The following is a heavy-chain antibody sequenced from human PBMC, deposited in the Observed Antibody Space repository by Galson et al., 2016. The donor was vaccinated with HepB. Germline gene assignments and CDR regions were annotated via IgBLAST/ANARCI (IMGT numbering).Heavy chain of an antibody. D-gene: IGHD2-15*01. CDR3: ARYCSGGNCFAAFDI. V-gene: IGHV3-74*01. CDR1: GFTFSTYW. CDR2: INSDGGST. J-gene: IGHJ3*02. Sequence: SLRLSCAASGFTFSTYWMHWVRQAPGKGLVWVSRINSDGGSTNYADYVKGRFTISRDNAKNTLYLQMNSLRAEDTAVYYCARYCSGGNCFAAFDIWGQGTMVTVSS.